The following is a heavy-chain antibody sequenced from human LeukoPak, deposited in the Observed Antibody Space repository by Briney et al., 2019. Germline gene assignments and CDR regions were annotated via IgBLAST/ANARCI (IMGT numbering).Heavy chain of an antibody. Sequence: SETLSLTCTVSGGSISSFYWSWIRQPPGKGQESIGYIYYSGSTNYNPSLKSRVTMSVDTSKNQFSLKLNSVTAADTAVYYCARGVVIAPQTFDYWGQGTLVTVSS. D-gene: IGHD2-21*01. J-gene: IGHJ4*02. CDR1: GGSISSFY. CDR3: ARGVVIAPQTFDY. V-gene: IGHV4-59*01. CDR2: IYYSGST.